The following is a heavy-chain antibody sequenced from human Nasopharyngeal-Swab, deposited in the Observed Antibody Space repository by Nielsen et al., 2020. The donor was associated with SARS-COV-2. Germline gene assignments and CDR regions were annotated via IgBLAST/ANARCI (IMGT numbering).Heavy chain of an antibody. V-gene: IGHV3-23*01. CDR2: ISGSDYNT. J-gene: IGHJ6*02. D-gene: IGHD5-12*01. CDR3: AKDRDSGDDSDDYYHYYGMDV. Sequence: GGSLRLSCAASGFTFSSYGMHWVRQAPGKGLEWVSVISGSDYNTYYADSVKGRFTISRDNSKNTVNLQMNSLRAEDTAIYYCAKDRDSGDDSDDYYHYYGMDVWGQGTTVTVSS. CDR1: GFTFSSYG.